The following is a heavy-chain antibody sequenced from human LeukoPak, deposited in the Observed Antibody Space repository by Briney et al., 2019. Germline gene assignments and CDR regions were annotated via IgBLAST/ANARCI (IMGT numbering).Heavy chain of an antibody. CDR1: GFTFDDYA. V-gene: IGHV3-43*02. D-gene: IGHD3-9*01. CDR2: NSGDGGST. J-gene: IGHJ6*02. CDR3: AKDLESLRYFDWLLKLRYYGMDV. Sequence: GGSLRLSCAASGFTFDDYAMHWVRQAPGKGLEWVSLNSGDGGSTYYADSVKGRFTISRDNSKNSLYLQMNSLRTEDTALYYCAKDLESLRYFDWLLKLRYYGMDVWGQGTTVTVSS.